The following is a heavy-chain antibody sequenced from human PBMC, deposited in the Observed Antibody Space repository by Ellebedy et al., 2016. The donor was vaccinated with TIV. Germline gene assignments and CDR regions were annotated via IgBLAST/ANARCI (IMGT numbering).Heavy chain of an antibody. CDR3: ARQCSSTSCPLNYYYYGMDV. CDR2: IIPIFGTA. D-gene: IGHD2-2*01. Sequence: SVKVSXKASGGTFSSYAISWVRQAPGQGLEWMGGIIPIFGTANYAQKFQGRVTITADKSTSTAYMELSSLRSEDTAVYYCARQCSSTSCPLNYYYYGMDVWGQGTTVTVSS. CDR1: GGTFSSYA. J-gene: IGHJ6*02. V-gene: IGHV1-69*06.